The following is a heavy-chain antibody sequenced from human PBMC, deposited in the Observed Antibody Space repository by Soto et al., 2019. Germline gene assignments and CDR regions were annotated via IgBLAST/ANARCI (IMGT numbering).Heavy chain of an antibody. CDR2: ISYDGSNK. J-gene: IGHJ4*02. CDR1: GFTFSSYA. Sequence: QVQLVESGGGVVQPGRSLRLSCAASGFTFSSYAMHWVRQAPGKGLEWVAVISYDGSNKYYADSVKGRFTISRDNSKNTLYLQMNSLRAEDTAVYYCARDTGATTSPFCFDYWGQGTLVTVSS. V-gene: IGHV3-30-3*01. CDR3: ARDTGATTSPFCFDY. D-gene: IGHD1-26*01.